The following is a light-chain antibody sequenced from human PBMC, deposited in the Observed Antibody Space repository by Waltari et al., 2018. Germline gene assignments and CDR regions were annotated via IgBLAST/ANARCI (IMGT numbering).Light chain of an antibody. Sequence: EVVLTQSPGTLSLSPGERATPACRASQSVSKYLAWYQQRPGQAPRLLIYAASTRATGVPDRFSGSGFGTDFSLTISRLEPEDFAVYYCQNHERLPATFGQGTKVEIK. CDR1: QSVSKY. J-gene: IGKJ1*01. CDR3: QNHERLPAT. V-gene: IGKV3-20*01. CDR2: AAS.